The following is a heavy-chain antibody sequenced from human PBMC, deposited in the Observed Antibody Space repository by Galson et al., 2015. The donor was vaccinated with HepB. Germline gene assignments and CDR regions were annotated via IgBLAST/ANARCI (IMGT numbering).Heavy chain of an antibody. Sequence: SVKVSCKASGGTFSSYAISWMRQAPGQGLEWMGGIIPIFGTANYAQKFQGRVTITADESTSTAYMELSSLRSEDTAVYYCARDPTPTRYCSSTSCYKGAFDIWGQGTMVTVSS. CDR2: IIPIFGTA. V-gene: IGHV1-69*13. CDR1: GGTFSSYA. CDR3: ARDPTPTRYCSSTSCYKGAFDI. D-gene: IGHD2-2*02. J-gene: IGHJ3*02.